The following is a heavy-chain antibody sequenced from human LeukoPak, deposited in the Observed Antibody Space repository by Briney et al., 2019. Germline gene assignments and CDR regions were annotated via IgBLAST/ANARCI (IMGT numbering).Heavy chain of an antibody. J-gene: IGHJ4*02. D-gene: IGHD6-13*01. CDR2: ISAYNGNT. V-gene: IGHV1-18*01. CDR1: GYTFTSYG. CDR3: ARELRNLAAAGFIDY. Sequence: ASVKVSCKASGYTFTSYGISWVRQAPGQGLEWMGWISAYNGNTNYAQKLQGRVTMTTDTSTSTAYMELRSLRSDDTAVYYCARELRNLAAAGFIDYWRQGTLITVSS.